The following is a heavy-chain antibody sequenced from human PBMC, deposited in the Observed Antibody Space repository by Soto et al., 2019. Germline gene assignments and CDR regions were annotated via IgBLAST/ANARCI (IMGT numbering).Heavy chain of an antibody. D-gene: IGHD6-13*01. Sequence: TSETLSLTCAVSGGSISSGGYSWSWIRQPPGKGLEWIGYIYHSGSTYYNPSLKSRVTISVDRSKNQFSLKLSSVTAADTAVYYCAGLYSSSSGYYYGMDVWGQGTTVTVSS. CDR3: AGLYSSSSGYYYGMDV. V-gene: IGHV4-30-2*01. J-gene: IGHJ6*02. CDR2: IYHSGST. CDR1: GGSISSGGYS.